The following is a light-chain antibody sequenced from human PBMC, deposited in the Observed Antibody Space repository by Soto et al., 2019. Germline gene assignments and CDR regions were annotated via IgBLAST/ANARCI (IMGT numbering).Light chain of an antibody. V-gene: IGKV1-39*01. J-gene: IGKJ1*01. Sequence: IQMTQSPSSLSGSVGDRGTMTCRASQSIGSYVNWYQEKPGEAPKVLIFAASSLQSGVPSRFSGSGSGTDFTLTISSLQPEDFATYYCQQSYSTAWTFGQGTKVDIK. CDR2: AAS. CDR1: QSIGSY. CDR3: QQSYSTAWT.